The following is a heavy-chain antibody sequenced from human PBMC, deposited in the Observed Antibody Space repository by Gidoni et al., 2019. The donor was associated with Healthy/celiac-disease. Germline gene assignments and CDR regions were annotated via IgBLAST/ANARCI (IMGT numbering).Heavy chain of an antibody. V-gene: IGHV1-2*02. CDR2: INPNSGGT. CDR1: GYTFTGYY. J-gene: IGHJ4*02. D-gene: IGHD6-6*01. Sequence: QVQLVQSGAEVKKPGASVTVSCKASGYTFTGYYMHWVRQAPGQGLEWMGWINPNSGGTNYAQKFQGRVTMTRDTSISTAYMELSRLRSDDTAVYYCARRDTLSSSSSMVLFQDDYWGQGTLVTVSS. CDR3: ARRDTLSSSSSMVLFQDDY.